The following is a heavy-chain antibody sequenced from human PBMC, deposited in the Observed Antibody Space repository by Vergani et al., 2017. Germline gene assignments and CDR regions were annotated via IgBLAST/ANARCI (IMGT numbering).Heavy chain of an antibody. J-gene: IGHJ5*01. V-gene: IGHV3-74*03. CDR2: IKSDGSIT. D-gene: IGHD3-9*01. Sequence: EVQLVESGGGLVKPGGSLRLSCEASGFSFNSYWMHWVRQVPGKGLLWVSRIKSDGSITAYADSVKGRFTISRDNAQNTLYLQMNSLRVEDTGVYYCARARCIETCYMSNWLDSWGQGTLVTVSS. CDR1: GFSFNSYW. CDR3: ARARCIETCYMSNWLDS.